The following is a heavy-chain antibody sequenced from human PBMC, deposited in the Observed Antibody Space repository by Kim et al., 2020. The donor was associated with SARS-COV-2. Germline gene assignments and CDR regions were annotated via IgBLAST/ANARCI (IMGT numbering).Heavy chain of an antibody. Sequence: ADTGKDRFTISRDESRNTVYLQMNSVRAEDTAVYFCAREPSTYFDYWGQGTLVTVSS. V-gene: IGHV3-66*01. J-gene: IGHJ4*02. CDR3: AREPSTYFDY.